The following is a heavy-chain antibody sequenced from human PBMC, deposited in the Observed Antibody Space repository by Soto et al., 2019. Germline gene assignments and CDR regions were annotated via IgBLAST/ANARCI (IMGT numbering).Heavy chain of an antibody. J-gene: IGHJ4*02. V-gene: IGHV3-30*18. CDR3: AKDQARGGTAMVPGD. CDR2: ISYDGSNK. D-gene: IGHD5-18*01. Sequence: GGSLRLSCAASGFTFSSYGMHWVRQAPGKGLEWVAVISYDGSNKYYADSVKGRFTISRDNSKNTLYLQMNSLRAEDTAVYYCAKDQARGGTAMVPGDWGQGTLVTVSS. CDR1: GFTFSSYG.